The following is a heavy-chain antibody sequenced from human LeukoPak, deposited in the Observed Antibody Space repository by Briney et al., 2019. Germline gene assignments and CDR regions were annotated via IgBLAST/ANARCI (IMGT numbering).Heavy chain of an antibody. CDR2: IRYDGSNK. Sequence: PGGSLRLTCAASGFTFSSYGMHWVRQAPGTGLEWVAFIRYDGSNKYYADSVKGRFTISRDNSKNTLYLQMNSLRTEDTALYYCAKIRVVFNWNYAYYFDSWGQGTLVTVSS. CDR3: AKIRVVFNWNYAYYFDS. J-gene: IGHJ4*02. D-gene: IGHD1-7*01. CDR1: GFTFSSYG. V-gene: IGHV3-30*02.